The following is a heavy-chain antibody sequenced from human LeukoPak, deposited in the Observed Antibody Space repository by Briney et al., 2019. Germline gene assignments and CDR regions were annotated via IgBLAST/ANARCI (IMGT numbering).Heavy chain of an antibody. Sequence: SETLSLTCTVSGGSISSYYWSWIRQPPGEGLEWIGYIYYSGGTNYNPSLKSRVTISVDTSKNQFSLKLSSVTAADTAVYYCASVCSGGSCYWGYFDYWGQGTLVTVSS. D-gene: IGHD2-15*01. J-gene: IGHJ4*02. CDR3: ASVCSGGSCYWGYFDY. V-gene: IGHV4-59*08. CDR1: GGSISSYY. CDR2: IYYSGGT.